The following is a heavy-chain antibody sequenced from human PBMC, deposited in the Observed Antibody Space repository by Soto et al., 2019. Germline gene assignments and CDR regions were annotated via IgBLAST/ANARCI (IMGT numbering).Heavy chain of an antibody. CDR3: AKDRNIVVVVAATAGGFDY. D-gene: IGHD2-15*01. Sequence: GGSLRLSCAASGFTFSSCAMSWVRQAPGKGLEWVSAISGSGGSTYYADSVKGRFTISRDNSKNTLYLQMNSLRAEDTAVHYCAKDRNIVVVVAATAGGFDYWGQGTLVTVSS. J-gene: IGHJ4*02. CDR1: GFTFSSCA. V-gene: IGHV3-23*01. CDR2: ISGSGGST.